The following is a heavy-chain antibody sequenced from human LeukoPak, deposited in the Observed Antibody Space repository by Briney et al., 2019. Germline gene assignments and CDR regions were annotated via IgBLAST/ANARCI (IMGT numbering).Heavy chain of an antibody. V-gene: IGHV3-21*01. J-gene: IGHJ3*02. CDR2: ISSSSSYI. CDR1: EFSFPNYA. D-gene: IGHD7-27*01. CDR3: ARVKLGDAFDI. Sequence: PGGSLRLSCVGSEFSFPNYAMSWVRQAPGRGLEWVSSISSSSSYIYYADPVKGRFTISRDNAKNSLYLQMNSLRAEDTAVYYCARVKLGDAFDIWGQGTMVTVSS.